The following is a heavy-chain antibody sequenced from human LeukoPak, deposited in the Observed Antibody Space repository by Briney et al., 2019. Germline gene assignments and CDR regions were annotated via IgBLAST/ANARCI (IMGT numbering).Heavy chain of an antibody. CDR1: VFTFSSYA. CDR2: ISGSGGST. CDR3: AKSCAGIPYSSSCGWLDP. Sequence: PGGSLRLSCAASVFTFSSYAMSWVRQAPGKGLEWVSAISGSGGSTYYADSVKGRFTISRDNSKNTLYLQMNSLRAEDTAVYYCAKSCAGIPYSSSCGWLDPGGQGTLVTVSS. J-gene: IGHJ5*02. D-gene: IGHD6-13*01. V-gene: IGHV3-23*01.